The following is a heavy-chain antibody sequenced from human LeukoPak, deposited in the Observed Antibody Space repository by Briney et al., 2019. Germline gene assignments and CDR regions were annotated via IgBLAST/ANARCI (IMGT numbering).Heavy chain of an antibody. J-gene: IGHJ3*01. V-gene: IGHV4-61*02. CDR3: ARRGDV. CDR1: GGSISSGNFY. Sequence: MASETLSLTCTVSGGSISSGNFYWNWIRQPAGKGLEWIGRIYASGSTDYNPSLKSRVTISVDTSKNQFSLRLSSVTAAGTAMYYCARRGDVWGQGTMVTVSS. CDR2: IYASGST.